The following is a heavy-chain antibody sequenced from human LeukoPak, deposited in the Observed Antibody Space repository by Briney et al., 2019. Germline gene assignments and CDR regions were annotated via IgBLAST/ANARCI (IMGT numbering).Heavy chain of an antibody. CDR2: IIPIFGTA. J-gene: IGHJ3*02. CDR1: GGTFSSYA. CDR3: ARDQFTRNPHAFDI. V-gene: IGHV1-69*13. Sequence: GASVKVSCKASGGTFSSYAISWVRQAPGQGLEWMGGIIPIFGTANYAQKFQGRVTITADESTSTAYMELSSLRSEDTAVYYCARDQFTRNPHAFDIWGQGTMVTVSS. D-gene: IGHD1-14*01.